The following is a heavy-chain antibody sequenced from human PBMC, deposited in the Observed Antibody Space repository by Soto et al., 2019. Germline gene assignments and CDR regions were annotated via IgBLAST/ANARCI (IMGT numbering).Heavy chain of an antibody. CDR1: GFTFSTFW. CDR3: VRDRDTCGSGMMDV. J-gene: IGHJ6*02. Sequence: EMQLVESGGGLVQPGGSLRLSCAASGFTFSTFWMHWVRQAPGKGLMWVSRIKSDGSSTSNADSVKGRFTISRDNAKNTLYLQMNSLRGEDTAVYYCVRDRDTCGSGMMDVWGLGTTVTVSS. CDR2: IKSDGSST. V-gene: IGHV3-74*01. D-gene: IGHD3-10*01.